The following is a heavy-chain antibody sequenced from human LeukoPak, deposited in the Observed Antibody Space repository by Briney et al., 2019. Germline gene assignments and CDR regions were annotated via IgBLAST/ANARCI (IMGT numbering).Heavy chain of an antibody. Sequence: GGSLRLSCAASGFTFSDYAMSWVRQAPGRGLEWVSSISTGGGTPHYADSVKGRFTISRDNSKNALYLQMNSLRAEDTAVYYCAKDEVAYCGGDCYSHYWGQGTLVTVSS. CDR1: GFTFSDYA. D-gene: IGHD2-21*02. CDR2: ISTGGGTP. CDR3: AKDEVAYCGGDCYSHY. V-gene: IGHV3-23*01. J-gene: IGHJ4*02.